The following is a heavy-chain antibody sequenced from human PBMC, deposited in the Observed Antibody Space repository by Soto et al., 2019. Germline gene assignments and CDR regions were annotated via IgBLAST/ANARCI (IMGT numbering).Heavy chain of an antibody. CDR2: IDPRSGGT. CDR3: ATDDYGIVPY. J-gene: IGHJ4*02. CDR1: GYPFTTYY. Sequence: HVQLVQSGTEVKKPGASVRVSCMVSGYPFTTYYIHWVRQAPGQGLEWMGWIDPRSGGTVYEQKFQGRVTMTRDTSISTVYMDLSGMTSDDTALYYCATDDYGIVPYWCKGSLVTVSS. V-gene: IGHV1-2*02. D-gene: IGHD3-10*01.